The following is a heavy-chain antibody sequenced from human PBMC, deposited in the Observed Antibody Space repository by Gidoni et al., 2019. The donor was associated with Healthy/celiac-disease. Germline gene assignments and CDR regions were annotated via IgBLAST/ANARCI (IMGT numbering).Heavy chain of an antibody. D-gene: IGHD6-13*01. CDR3: VKDLEAAAGTGLFDY. CDR2: ISSNGGST. J-gene: IGHJ4*02. CDR1: GFTFRSYA. Sequence: EVQLVESGGGLVQPGGSLRLSCSASGFTFRSYAMHWVRQAPGKGLEYVSAISSNGGSTYYADSVKGRFTISRDNSKNTLYLQMSSLRAEDTAVYYCVKDLEAAAGTGLFDYWGQGTLVTVSS. V-gene: IGHV3-64D*09.